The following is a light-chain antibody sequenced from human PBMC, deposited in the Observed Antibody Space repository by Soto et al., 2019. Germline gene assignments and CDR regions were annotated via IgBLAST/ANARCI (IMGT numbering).Light chain of an antibody. CDR2: AVT. Sequence: QSVLTQPASVSGSPGQSITISCNGTSSDVGGYNYVSWYQQHPGKAPKLMIYAVTDRPSGVSSRFSGSKSGNTASLPIFVPQAEDQADYYCSTSTSSSALFGTGTTVT. CDR3: STSTSSSAL. J-gene: IGLJ1*01. CDR1: SSDVGGYNY. V-gene: IGLV2-14*01.